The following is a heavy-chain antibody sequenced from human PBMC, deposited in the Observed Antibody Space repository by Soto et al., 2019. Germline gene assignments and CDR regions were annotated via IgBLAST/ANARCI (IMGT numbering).Heavy chain of an antibody. CDR1: GGTFSSYA. J-gene: IGHJ5*02. CDR2: IIPIFGTA. D-gene: IGHD3-10*01. Sequence: SVKVSCKASGGTFSSYAISWVRQAPGQGLEWMGGIIPIFGTANYAQKFQGRVTITADESTSTAYMELSSLRSEDTAVYYCARSMLRGVIRRWNWFDPWGQGTLVTVSS. CDR3: ARSMLRGVIRRWNWFDP. V-gene: IGHV1-69*13.